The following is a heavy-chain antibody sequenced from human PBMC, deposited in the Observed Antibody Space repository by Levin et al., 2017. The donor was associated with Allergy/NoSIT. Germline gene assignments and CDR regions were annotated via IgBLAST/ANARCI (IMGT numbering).Heavy chain of an antibody. CDR2: ISWNSGSI. Sequence: GGSLRLSCAASGFTFDDYAMHWVRQAPGKGLEWVSGISWNSGSIGYADSVKGRFTISRDNAKNSLYLQMNSLRAEDTALYYCAKGYYYDSSGYGGIFDYWGQGTLVTVSS. CDR1: GFTFDDYA. J-gene: IGHJ4*02. D-gene: IGHD3-22*01. V-gene: IGHV3-9*01. CDR3: AKGYYYDSSGYGGIFDY.